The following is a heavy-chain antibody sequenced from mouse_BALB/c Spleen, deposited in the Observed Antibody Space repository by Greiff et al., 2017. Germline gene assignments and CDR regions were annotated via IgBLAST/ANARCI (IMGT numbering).Heavy chain of an antibody. CDR2: IAPGSGST. CDR1: GYTFTSYW. J-gene: IGHJ4*01. V-gene: IGHV1-55*01. CDR3: ARGGVYAMDY. Sequence: QVQLQQPGAELVKPGASVKLSCKASGYTFTSYWINWIKQRPGQGLEWIGRIAPGSGSTYYNEMFKGKATLTVDTSSNTAYLQLSSLTSEDTAVYYCARGGVYAMDYWGQGTSVTVSS.